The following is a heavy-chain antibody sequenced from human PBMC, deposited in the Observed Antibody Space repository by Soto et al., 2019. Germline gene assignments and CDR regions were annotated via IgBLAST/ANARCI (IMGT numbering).Heavy chain of an antibody. CDR3: ARAQSSGNYYSDY. Sequence: LRLSCAASGFTFSSYAMHWVRQAPGKGLEWVAVIWYDGTNEYYADSVKGRFTISRDNSKNTLYLQMNSLRAEDTAVYYCARAQSSGNYYSDYWGQGTLVTVSS. J-gene: IGHJ4*02. V-gene: IGHV3-33*01. CDR2: IWYDGTNE. D-gene: IGHD1-26*01. CDR1: GFTFSSYA.